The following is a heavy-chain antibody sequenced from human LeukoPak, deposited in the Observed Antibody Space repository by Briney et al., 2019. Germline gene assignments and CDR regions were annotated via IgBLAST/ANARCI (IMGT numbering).Heavy chain of an antibody. CDR2: TTRDESEK. CDR1: GFTFSSYS. Sequence: GGSLRLSCAASGFTFSSYSMNWVRQAPGKGLEWVAFTTRDESEKFYVDSVKGRFTIARDNSMNTLYLQMHSLRAEDSGIYYCVKDVLFAVGDAVGIWGQGTMVAVS. V-gene: IGHV3-30*18. D-gene: IGHD3-10*02. J-gene: IGHJ3*02. CDR3: VKDVLFAVGDAVGI.